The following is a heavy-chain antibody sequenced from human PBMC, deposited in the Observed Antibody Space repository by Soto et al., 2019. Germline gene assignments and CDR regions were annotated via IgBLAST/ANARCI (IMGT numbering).Heavy chain of an antibody. CDR1: GFTFSSCW. V-gene: IGHV3-7*01. CDR3: AREWNPLNWFAP. CDR2: IKQDGSEK. J-gene: IGHJ5*02. D-gene: IGHD1-1*01. Sequence: GGSLRLSCAASGFTFSSCWMSWVRQAPGKGLEWVANIKQDGSEKYYVDSVKGRFTISRDNAKNSLYLQMNSLRDEDTAVYYCAREWNPLNWFAPWGQGTLVTVSS.